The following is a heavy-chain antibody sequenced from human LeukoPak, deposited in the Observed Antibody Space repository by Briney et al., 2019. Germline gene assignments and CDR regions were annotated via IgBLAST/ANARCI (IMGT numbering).Heavy chain of an antibody. CDR2: ISAYNGNT. J-gene: IGHJ4*02. CDR3: ARAGGVHSHIVVVTEVDY. D-gene: IGHD2-21*02. Sequence: ASVKVSCKASGYTFTSYGISWVRQAPGQGLEWMGWISAYNGNTNYAQKLQGRVTMTTDTSTSTAYMELRSLRSDDTAVYYCARAGGVHSHIVVVTEVDYWGQGTLVTVSS. V-gene: IGHV1-18*01. CDR1: GYTFTSYG.